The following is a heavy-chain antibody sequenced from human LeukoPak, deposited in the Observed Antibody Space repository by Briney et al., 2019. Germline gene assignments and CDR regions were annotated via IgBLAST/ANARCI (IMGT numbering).Heavy chain of an antibody. J-gene: IGHJ4*02. V-gene: IGHV4-38-2*01. CDR2: SNHSGST. CDR3: SRGGNFAF. Sequence: PTPTLSLTCAVSGYSISSGYYWPWTRQPPGKGLEGIESSNHSGSTYYNPSLKSRVTISIDASKNQFSLNLSSVSAADTAVYHCSRGGNFAFWGEGTLVTVSS. CDR1: GYSISSGYY.